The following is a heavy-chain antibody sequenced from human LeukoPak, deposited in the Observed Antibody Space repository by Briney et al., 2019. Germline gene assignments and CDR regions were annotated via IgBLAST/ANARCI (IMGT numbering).Heavy chain of an antibody. Sequence: PGGSLRLSCAASGFTFSNYWMHWARQAPGKGLVWLSCIISDGSSTTYADSVKDRFTISRDNSKHTLYLQMNSLGAEDTAVYLCVKYLSGYWTFDYWGQGTLVTVS. CDR2: IISDGSST. V-gene: IGHV3-74*03. J-gene: IGHJ4*02. CDR1: GFTFSNYW. D-gene: IGHD1-1*01. CDR3: VKYLSGYWTFDY.